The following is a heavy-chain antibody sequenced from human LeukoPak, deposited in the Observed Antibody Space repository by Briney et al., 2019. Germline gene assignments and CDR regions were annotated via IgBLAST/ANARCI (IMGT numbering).Heavy chain of an antibody. D-gene: IGHD2-15*01. CDR1: GYSFTSYW. J-gene: IGHJ4*02. CDR3: ASSRYCSGGSRPLDY. CDR2: IYPGDSDT. V-gene: IGHV5-51*01. Sequence: GESLKISCKGSGYSFTSYWIGWVRQMPGKGLEWMGIIYPGDSDTRYSPSFQGQVTISADKSISTAYLQWSSLKASDTAMYYCASSRYCSGGSRPLDYWGQGTLVTVSS.